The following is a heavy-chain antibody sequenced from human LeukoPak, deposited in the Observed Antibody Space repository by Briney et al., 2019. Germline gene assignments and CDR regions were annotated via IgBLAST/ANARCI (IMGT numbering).Heavy chain of an antibody. CDR3: ARGPASIASEVEYFQH. D-gene: IGHD6-6*01. CDR1: GGSISSSSYY. V-gene: IGHV4-39*07. J-gene: IGHJ1*01. CDR2: IYYSGST. Sequence: KPSETLSLTCTVSGGSISSSSYYWGWIRQPPGKGLEWIGSIYYSGSTYYNPSLKSRVTISVDTSKNQFSLKLSSVTAADTAVYYCARGPASIASEVEYFQHWGQGTLVTVSS.